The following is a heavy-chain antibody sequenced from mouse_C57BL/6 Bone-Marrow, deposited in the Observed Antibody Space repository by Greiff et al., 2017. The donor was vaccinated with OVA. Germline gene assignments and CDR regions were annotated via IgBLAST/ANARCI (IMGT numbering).Heavy chain of an antibody. J-gene: IGHJ3*01. CDR3: TTHSNYPAWFAY. D-gene: IGHD2-5*01. Sequence: VQLQRSGAELVRPGASVKLSCTASGFNIKDDYMHWVKQRPEQGLEWIGWIDPENGDTEYASKFQGKATITADTSSNTAYLQLSSLTSEDTAVYYCTTHSNYPAWFAYWGQGTLVTVSA. CDR2: IDPENGDT. CDR1: GFNIKDDY. V-gene: IGHV14-4*01.